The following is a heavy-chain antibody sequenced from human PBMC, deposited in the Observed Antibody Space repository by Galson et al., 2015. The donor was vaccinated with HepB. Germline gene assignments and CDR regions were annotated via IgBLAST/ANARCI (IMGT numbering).Heavy chain of an antibody. D-gene: IGHD2-2*01. J-gene: IGHJ6*03. V-gene: IGHV1-69*13. CDR1: GGTFSSYA. Sequence: SVKVSCKASGGTFSSYAISWVRPAPGQGLEWMGGIIPIFGAANYAQKFQGRVTITADDSTTTAYMELSSLRSEDTAVYYCARDSPDIVVVGSDYYMAVWCKGTSVTVSS. CDR3: ARDSPDIVVVGSDYYMAV. CDR2: IIPIFGAA.